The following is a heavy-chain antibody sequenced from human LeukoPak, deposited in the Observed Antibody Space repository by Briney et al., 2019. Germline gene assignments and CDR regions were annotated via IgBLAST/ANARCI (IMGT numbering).Heavy chain of an antibody. D-gene: IGHD3-22*01. Sequence: ASVKVSCKASGYTFTSYGISWVRQAPGQGLEWMGWISAYNGNTNYAQKLQGRVTMTTDTSTSTAYMELRSLRSDDTAIYYCATSMNGFSSGSYYFDYWGQGTLVTVSS. V-gene: IGHV1-18*01. CDR2: ISAYNGNT. CDR1: GYTFTSYG. J-gene: IGHJ4*02. CDR3: ATSMNGFSSGSYYFDY.